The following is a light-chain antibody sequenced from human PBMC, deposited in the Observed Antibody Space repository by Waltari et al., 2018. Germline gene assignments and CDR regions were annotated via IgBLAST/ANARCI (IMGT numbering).Light chain of an antibody. Sequence: QSVLTQPAPVSGSPGQLNPIPRTGTSGDVGGYNFVSWYQQHPGQAPKLIIYDAPVRPSGMSNRFSGSKSGNTASLTISGLQAEDEADFYCSSYTSSNTQYVFGTGTKVTVL. CDR1: SGDVGGYNF. CDR2: DAP. J-gene: IGLJ1*01. V-gene: IGLV2-14*03. CDR3: SSYTSSNTQYV.